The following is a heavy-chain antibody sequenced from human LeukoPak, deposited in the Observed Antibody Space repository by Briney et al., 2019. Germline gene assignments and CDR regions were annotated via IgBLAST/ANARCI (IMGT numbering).Heavy chain of an antibody. J-gene: IGHJ6*03. Sequence: SETLSLTCSVSGVSISSYYWSWIRQPPGKGLEWIGSIYYSGSTYYNPSLKSRVTISVDTSKNQFSLKLSSVTAADTAVYYCARGAPTYYDFWSGYYFYYYMDVWGKGTTVTVSS. CDR3: ARGAPTYYDFWSGYYFYYYMDV. CDR1: GVSISSYY. CDR2: IYYSGST. V-gene: IGHV4-59*12. D-gene: IGHD3-3*01.